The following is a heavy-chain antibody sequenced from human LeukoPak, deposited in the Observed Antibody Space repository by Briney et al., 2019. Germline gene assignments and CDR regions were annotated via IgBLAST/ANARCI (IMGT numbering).Heavy chain of an antibody. D-gene: IGHD3-10*01. CDR1: GGSFSGYY. V-gene: IGHV4-34*01. CDR2: INHSGST. CDR3: ARVDGSGSYYDY. Sequence: SETLSLTCAVYGGSFSGYYWSWIRQPPGKGLEWIGEINHSGSTNYNPSLKSRVTISVDTSKNQFSLKLSSVTAADTAVYYCARVDGSGSYYDYWGQGTLVTVSS. J-gene: IGHJ4*02.